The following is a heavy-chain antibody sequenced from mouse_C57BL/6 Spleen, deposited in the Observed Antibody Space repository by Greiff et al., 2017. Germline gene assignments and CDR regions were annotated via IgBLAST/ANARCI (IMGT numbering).Heavy chain of an antibody. V-gene: IGHV1-77*01. J-gene: IGHJ3*01. CDR1: GYTFTDYY. CDR2: IGPGSGST. D-gene: IGHD2-4*01. CDR3: ARVHDYDEAWFAY. Sequence: VQLQQSGAELVKPGASVKISCKASGYTFTDYYINWVKQRPGQGLEWIGKIGPGSGSTYYNEKFKGKATLTADKSSSTAYMQRSSLTSEDSAVYFCARVHDYDEAWFAYWGQGTLVTVAA.